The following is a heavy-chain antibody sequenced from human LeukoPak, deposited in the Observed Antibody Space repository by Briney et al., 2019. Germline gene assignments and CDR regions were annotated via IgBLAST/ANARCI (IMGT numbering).Heavy chain of an antibody. Sequence: KPSETLSLTCTVSGGSISSSSYYWGWIRQPPGKGLEWIGSIYYSGSTYYNPSLKSRVTISVDTSKNQFSLKLSSVTAADTAVYYCARGPRYGGNSFRLDYWGQGTLVTVSS. D-gene: IGHD4-23*01. J-gene: IGHJ4*02. CDR3: ARGPRYGGNSFRLDY. V-gene: IGHV4-39*01. CDR1: GGSISSSSYY. CDR2: IYYSGST.